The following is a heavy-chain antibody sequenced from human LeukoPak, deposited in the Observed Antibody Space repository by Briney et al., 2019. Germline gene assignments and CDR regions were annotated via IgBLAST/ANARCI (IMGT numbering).Heavy chain of an antibody. J-gene: IGHJ4*02. V-gene: IGHV7-4-1*02. Sequence: ASVKVSCKASGYTFTSYAMNWVRQAPGQGLEWMGWINTNTGNPTYAQGFTGRFVFSLDTSVSTAYLQISSLKAEDTAVYFCARDYYDSRGYYHGFDYWGQGTLVTVSS. CDR2: INTNTGNP. CDR3: ARDYYDSRGYYHGFDY. CDR1: GYTFTSYA. D-gene: IGHD3-22*01.